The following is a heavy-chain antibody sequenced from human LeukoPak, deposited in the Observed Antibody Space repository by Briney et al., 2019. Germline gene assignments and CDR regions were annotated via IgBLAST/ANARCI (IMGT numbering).Heavy chain of an antibody. D-gene: IGHD3-10*01. Sequence: SETLSLTCTVSGGSISSYYWSWIRQPPGKGLEWIGYIYYSGSTNYKPSLKSRVTISVDTSKNQFSLKLSSVTAADTAVYYCARGLWFGELYFDYWGQGTLVTVSS. CDR2: IYYSGST. CDR3: ARGLWFGELYFDY. CDR1: GGSISSYY. J-gene: IGHJ4*02. V-gene: IGHV4-59*01.